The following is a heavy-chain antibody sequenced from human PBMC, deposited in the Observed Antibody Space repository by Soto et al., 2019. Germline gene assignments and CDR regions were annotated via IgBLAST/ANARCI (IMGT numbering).Heavy chain of an antibody. CDR1: GFTFNNYE. D-gene: IGHD1-1*01. J-gene: IGHJ4*02. Sequence: EVQLVESGGGLVQPGGSLRLSCAASGFTFNNYEMHWVRQAPGKGLEWISYISNTETAIYYADSVTGRFTISRDNAKRSLDLQMNSLTVDDTAVYYCAREMPTNLPYFDLWGQGTLVTVSS. CDR2: ISNTETAI. CDR3: AREMPTNLPYFDL. V-gene: IGHV3-48*03.